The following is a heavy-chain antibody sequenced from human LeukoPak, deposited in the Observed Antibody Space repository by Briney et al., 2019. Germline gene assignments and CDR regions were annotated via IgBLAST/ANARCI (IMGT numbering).Heavy chain of an antibody. Sequence: PSETLSLTCTVSGGSISSFYWSWIRQPPGKGLEWIGYIYYSGGTNYNPSLKSRVTISVDTSKNQFSLKLSSVTAADTAVYYCATHPPKYCSGGTCSDYWGQGTLVTVSS. CDR1: GGSISSFY. J-gene: IGHJ4*02. V-gene: IGHV4-59*01. CDR2: IYYSGGT. D-gene: IGHD2-15*01. CDR3: ATHPPKYCSGGTCSDY.